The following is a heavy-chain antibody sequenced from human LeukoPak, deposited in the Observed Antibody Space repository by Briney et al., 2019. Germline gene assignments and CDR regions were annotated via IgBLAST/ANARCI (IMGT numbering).Heavy chain of an antibody. CDR3: ARHVGEAAAAYYFDY. V-gene: IGHV4-39*01. CDR2: IYYSGST. J-gene: IGHJ4*02. CDR1: GGSISSSSYY. D-gene: IGHD6-13*01. Sequence: SETLSLTCAVSGGSISSSSYYWGWIRQPPGKGLEWIGSIYYSGSTYYNPSLKSRVTISVDTSKNQFSLKLSSVTAADTAVYYCARHVGEAAAAYYFDYWGQGTLVTVFS.